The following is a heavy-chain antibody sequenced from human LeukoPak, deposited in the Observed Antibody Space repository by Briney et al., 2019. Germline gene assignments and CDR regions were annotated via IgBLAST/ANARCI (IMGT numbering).Heavy chain of an antibody. V-gene: IGHV4-34*01. CDR3: ARGVGAAPYYMDV. CDR1: GGSFSGYY. D-gene: IGHD3-10*01. CDR2: INHSGST. Sequence: SETLSLTCAVYGGSFSGYYWSWIRQPPGKGLEWIGEINHSGSTNYNPSLKSRVTISVDTSKNQFSLKLSSVTAADTAVYYCARGVGAAPYYMDVWGKGTTVTVSS. J-gene: IGHJ6*03.